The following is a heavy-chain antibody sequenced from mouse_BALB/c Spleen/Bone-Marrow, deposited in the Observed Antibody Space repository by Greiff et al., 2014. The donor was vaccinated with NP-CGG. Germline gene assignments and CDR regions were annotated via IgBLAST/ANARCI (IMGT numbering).Heavy chain of an antibody. V-gene: IGHV7-3*02. J-gene: IGHJ2*01. CDR1: GFTFTDYY. CDR2: IRNKANGYTT. D-gene: IGHD2-2*01. Sequence: DVQRVESGGGLVQPGGSLRLSCATSGFTFTDYYMSWVRQPPGKALEWLGFIRNKANGYTTEYSASVKGRFTISRDNSQSILCLQMNTLRAEDSATYYCARDGYDDYWGQGTTLTVSS. CDR3: ARDGYDDY.